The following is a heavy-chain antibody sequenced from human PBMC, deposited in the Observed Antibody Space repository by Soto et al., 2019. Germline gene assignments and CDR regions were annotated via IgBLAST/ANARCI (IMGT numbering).Heavy chain of an antibody. V-gene: IGHV3-23*01. CDR3: AKASYCSSSRCYELDAFDI. CDR1: GFTFSSYA. J-gene: IGHJ3*02. Sequence: GGSLRLSCAASGFTFSSYAMSWVRQAPGKGLEWVSAISGSGGNTYYADSVKGRFTISRDNSKNTLYLQMNSLRAEDTAVYYGAKASYCSSSRCYELDAFDILGQGTMVTVSS. CDR2: ISGSGGNT. D-gene: IGHD2-2*01.